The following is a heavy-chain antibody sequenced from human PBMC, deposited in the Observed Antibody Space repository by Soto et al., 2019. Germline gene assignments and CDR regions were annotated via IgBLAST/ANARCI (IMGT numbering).Heavy chain of an antibody. CDR2: ISPYNGHT. J-gene: IGHJ6*02. Sequence: QVQLVQSAGEVKKPGASVKVSCKASGYSFTSYGISWVRRAPGQGLEWMGWISPYNGHTQFVERFHGRVTMTTDTSTKTAYMELRNLRSDDTAHYYCARDLTIVPATHPRLENYGMDVWGQGTTVIVSS. D-gene: IGHD2-2*01. V-gene: IGHV1-18*01. CDR1: GYSFTSYG. CDR3: ARDLTIVPATHPRLENYGMDV.